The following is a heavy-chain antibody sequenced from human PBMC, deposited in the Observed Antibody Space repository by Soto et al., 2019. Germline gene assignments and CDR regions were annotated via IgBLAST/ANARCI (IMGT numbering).Heavy chain of an antibody. D-gene: IGHD3-22*01. CDR3: ASGRIVVVCSRAYYGIDV. V-gene: IGHV1-69*01. CDR1: GGTPSNSA. J-gene: IGHJ6*02. Sequence: QVQLVQSGAEVKKPGSSVRVSCKASGGTPSNSAFSWVRQAPGQGLEWMGGIIPVFGIVKYAQNLEGRVTITADESTNTVYMELSSLRYEDRAVYYCASGRIVVVCSRAYYGIDVWGQGTTVTVSS. CDR2: IIPVFGIV.